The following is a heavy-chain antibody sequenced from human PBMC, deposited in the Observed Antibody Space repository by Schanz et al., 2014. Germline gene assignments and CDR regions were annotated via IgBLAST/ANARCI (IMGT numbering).Heavy chain of an antibody. V-gene: IGHV1-69*02. D-gene: IGHD3-16*01. J-gene: IGHJ6*02. Sequence: QDQLLQSGAAVKQPGSSVRVSCKASGGTLDTYKIAWVRQAPGQGLEWMGRIIPFLAVSNYAQDFQGRVTFTADRATSTVHMDLRSLRSEDTGLYYCARAGRGYAYPLNSYPMDVWGQGTTVIVSS. CDR3: ARAGRGYAYPLNSYPMDV. CDR1: GGTLDTYK. CDR2: IIPFLAVS.